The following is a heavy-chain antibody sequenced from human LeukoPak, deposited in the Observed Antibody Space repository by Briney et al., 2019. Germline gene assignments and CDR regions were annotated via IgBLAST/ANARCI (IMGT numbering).Heavy chain of an antibody. V-gene: IGHV3-15*01. CDR1: GFTFSNAW. CDR2: IKSKTDGGTT. CDR3: ARGGTVTLYYYYYMDV. Sequence: PGGSLRLSCAASGFTFSNAWMSWVRQAPGKGLEWVGRIKSKTDGGTTDYAAPVKGRFTISRDDSKNTLYLQMNSLKTEDTAVYYCARGGTVTLYYYYYMDVWGKGTTVTVSS. D-gene: IGHD4-17*01. J-gene: IGHJ6*03.